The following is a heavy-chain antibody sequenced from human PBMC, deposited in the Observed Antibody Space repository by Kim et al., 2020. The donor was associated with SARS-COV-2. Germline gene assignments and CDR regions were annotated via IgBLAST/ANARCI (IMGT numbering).Heavy chain of an antibody. D-gene: IGHD1-26*01. Sequence: YADSGKGRCPVSRDNSKSTASLQMNSLRAEDTAVYYCARARGSYFYYFDYWGQGTLVTVSS. J-gene: IGHJ4*02. CDR3: ARARGSYFYYFDY. V-gene: IGHV3-33*01.